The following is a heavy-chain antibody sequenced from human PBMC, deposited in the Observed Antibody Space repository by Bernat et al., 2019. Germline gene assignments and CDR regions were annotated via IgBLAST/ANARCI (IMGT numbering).Heavy chain of an antibody. Sequence: QVQLQQWGAGLLKPSETLSLTCAVYGGSFSGYYWSWIRQPPGKGLEWIGEINHSGSTNYNPSLKSRVTISVDTSKNQFSLKLSSVTAADTAVYYCAREDPYGSGKDYYYYMDVWGKGTTVTVSS. D-gene: IGHD3-10*01. CDR2: INHSGST. J-gene: IGHJ6*03. V-gene: IGHV4-34*01. CDR3: AREDPYGSGKDYYYYMDV. CDR1: GGSFSGYY.